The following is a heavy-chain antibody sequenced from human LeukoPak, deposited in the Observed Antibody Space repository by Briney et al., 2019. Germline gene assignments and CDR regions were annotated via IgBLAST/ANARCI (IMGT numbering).Heavy chain of an antibody. V-gene: IGHV4-34*01. Sequence: SETLSLTCAVYGGSFSGYYWSWIRQPPGKGLGWVGEINHSGSTDYNPALKSRVTISVDTSKNQFSLKLSSVTAADTAVYYCARDGYSSSWYWSGYWGQGTLVTVSS. CDR2: INHSGST. D-gene: IGHD6-13*01. CDR1: GGSFSGYY. J-gene: IGHJ4*02. CDR3: ARDGYSSSWYWSGY.